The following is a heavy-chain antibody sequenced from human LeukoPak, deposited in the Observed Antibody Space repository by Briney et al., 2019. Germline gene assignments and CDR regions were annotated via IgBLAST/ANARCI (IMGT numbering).Heavy chain of an antibody. V-gene: IGHV4-59*01. Sequence: SETLSLTCTVSGGSISSYYWSWIRQPPGKGLEWIGYIYYSGSTNYNPSLKSRVTISVDTSKNQFSPKLSSVTAADTAVYYCARGGGPYGDSPVDYWGQGTLVTVSS. CDR1: GGSISSYY. J-gene: IGHJ4*02. CDR2: IYYSGST. D-gene: IGHD4-17*01. CDR3: ARGGGPYGDSPVDY.